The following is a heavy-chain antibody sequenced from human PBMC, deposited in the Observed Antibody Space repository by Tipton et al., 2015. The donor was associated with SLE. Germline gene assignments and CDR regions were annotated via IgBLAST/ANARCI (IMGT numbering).Heavy chain of an antibody. CDR2: INHSGST. Sequence: GSLRLSCAVYGGSFSGYYWSWIRQPPGKGLEWIGEINHSGSTNYNPSLKSRVTISVDTSKNQFSLKLSSVTAADTAVYYCARGARAYSSSWFGFDYWGQGTLVTVSS. J-gene: IGHJ4*02. CDR3: ARGARAYSSSWFGFDY. D-gene: IGHD6-13*01. CDR1: GGSFSGYY. V-gene: IGHV4-34*01.